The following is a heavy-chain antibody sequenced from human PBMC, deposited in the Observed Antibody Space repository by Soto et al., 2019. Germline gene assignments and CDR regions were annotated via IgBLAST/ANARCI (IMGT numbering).Heavy chain of an antibody. CDR3: ARDLRSGGSCYAY. CDR1: GGTFSSYA. V-gene: IGHV1-69*13. D-gene: IGHD2-15*01. J-gene: IGHJ4*02. Sequence: SVKVSFKASGGTFSSYAISRVRQAPGQGLEWMGGIIPIFGTANYAQKFQGRVTITADESTSTAYMELSSLRSEGTAVYYCARDLRSGGSCYAYWGQGTLVTVSS. CDR2: IIPIFGTA.